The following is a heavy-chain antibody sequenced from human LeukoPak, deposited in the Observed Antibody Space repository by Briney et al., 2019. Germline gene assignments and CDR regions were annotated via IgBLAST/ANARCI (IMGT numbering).Heavy chain of an antibody. Sequence: GGSLRLSCAASGFIFSRYWIQWVRHAPGKGLVWVSRIDSDGSGTTYADSVKGRFTISRDNAKNTLYPQMNSLRVEDTAVYYCVRSVGGQIDYWGQGTLVTVSS. CDR3: VRSVGGQIDY. CDR1: GFIFSRYW. CDR2: IDSDGSGT. D-gene: IGHD2-15*01. V-gene: IGHV3-74*01. J-gene: IGHJ4*02.